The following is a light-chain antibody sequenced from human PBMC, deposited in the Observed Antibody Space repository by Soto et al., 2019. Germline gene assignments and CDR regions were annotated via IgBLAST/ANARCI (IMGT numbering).Light chain of an antibody. CDR3: HQRKSWPRT. CDR2: GAS. J-gene: IGKJ1*01. V-gene: IGKV3D-15*01. CDR1: QSVSSN. Sequence: EIVMTQSPATLSVSPLERATLSCMASQSVSSNLAWYQQKPGQAPRLLIYGASTRATGIPARFSGSGSGTDFTLTISSLAPDDFAIYYCHQRKSWPRTFGQGTKVDIK.